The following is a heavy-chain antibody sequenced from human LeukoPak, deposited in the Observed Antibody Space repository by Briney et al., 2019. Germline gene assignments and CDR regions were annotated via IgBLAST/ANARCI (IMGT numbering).Heavy chain of an antibody. CDR2: INWNGGST. CDR1: GFTFDDYG. Sequence: PGGSLRLSCAASGFTFDDYGRSWVRQALGKGLEWVSGINWNGGSTGYADSVKGRFTISRDNAKNSLYLQMNSLRAEDTALYYCARLKLMVAPDYWGQGTLVTVSS. J-gene: IGHJ4*02. CDR3: ARLKLMVAPDY. D-gene: IGHD2-8*01. V-gene: IGHV3-20*04.